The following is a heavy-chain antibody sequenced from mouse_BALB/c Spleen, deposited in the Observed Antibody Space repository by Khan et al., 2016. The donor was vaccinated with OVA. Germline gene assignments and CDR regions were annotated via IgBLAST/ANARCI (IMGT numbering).Heavy chain of an antibody. CDR2: IWGGGST. Sequence: QVQLKQSGPGLVAPSQNLSITCTVSGFSLSDYGVSWIRQPPGKGLEWLGVIWGGGSTSSNSALKSRLSISKDNSKSQVFLKMSSLQSDDTAMFYCAKGVWSYYYTLDYWGQGTSVTVSS. V-gene: IGHV2-6-5*01. J-gene: IGHJ4*01. CDR3: AKGVWSYYYTLDY. CDR1: GFSLSDYG.